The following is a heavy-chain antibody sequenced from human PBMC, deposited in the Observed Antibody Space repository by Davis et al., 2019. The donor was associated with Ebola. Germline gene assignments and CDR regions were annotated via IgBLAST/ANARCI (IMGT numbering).Heavy chain of an antibody. V-gene: IGHV4-34*01. CDR1: VGSFSGYY. J-gene: IGHJ6*02. Sequence: SETLSLTCAVYVGSFSGYYWSWIRQPPGEGLEWIGEINHSGSTNYNPSLMSRVTISADTSKNQFSLKLRSLTAADTAVYYCARSNIAARPGYYYGMDVWGQGTTVTVSS. CDR2: INHSGST. CDR3: ARSNIAARPGYYYGMDV. D-gene: IGHD6-6*01.